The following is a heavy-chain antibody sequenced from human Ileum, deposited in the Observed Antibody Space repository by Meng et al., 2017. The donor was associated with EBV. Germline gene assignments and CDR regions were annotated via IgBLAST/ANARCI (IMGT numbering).Heavy chain of an antibody. CDR1: GDSFSGSYW. J-gene: IGHJ4*02. CDR2: VYPSGTP. D-gene: IGHD3-16*01. CDR3: ARDAFQYASGIPAH. V-gene: IGHV4-4*02. Sequence: VEPQESVPRLVRPAGTLSLTFTGFGDSFSGSYWWSWVRQSPEKGLEWIGEVYPSGTPYYNPSLKSRVTISLDKSRNQFSLNLIHVTAADAAVYYCARDAFQYASGIPAHWGQGTLVTVSS.